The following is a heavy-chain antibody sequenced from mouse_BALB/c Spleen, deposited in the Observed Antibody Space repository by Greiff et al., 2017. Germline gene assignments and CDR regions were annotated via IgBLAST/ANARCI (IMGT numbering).Heavy chain of an antibody. J-gene: IGHJ2*01. D-gene: IGHD1-1*01. CDR1: GYTFTDYW. CDR2: IDTSDSYT. V-gene: IGHV1-69*01. Sequence: QVQLQQPGAELVMPGASVKMSCKASGYTFTDYWMHWVKQRPGQGLEWIGAIDTSDSYTSYNQKFKGKATLTVDESSSTAYMQLSSLTSEDSAVYYCARSDYGSSVRRYFVYWGQGTTLTVSS. CDR3: ARSDYGSSVRRYFVY.